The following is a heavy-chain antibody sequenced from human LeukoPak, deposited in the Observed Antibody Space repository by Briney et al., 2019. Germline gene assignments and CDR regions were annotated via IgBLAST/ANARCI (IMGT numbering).Heavy chain of an antibody. V-gene: IGHV4-59*01. CDR2: IYYSGST. Sequence: SETLSLTCTVSGGSITNYYWTWIRQPPGKGLEWIGYIYYSGSTNYNPSLKSRATISVDTSKNQFSLKLSSVTAADTALYYCARLSKIATAGPNYYHSMDVWGQGTTVTVSS. J-gene: IGHJ6*02. CDR1: GGSITNYY. D-gene: IGHD6-13*01. CDR3: ARLSKIATAGPNYYHSMDV.